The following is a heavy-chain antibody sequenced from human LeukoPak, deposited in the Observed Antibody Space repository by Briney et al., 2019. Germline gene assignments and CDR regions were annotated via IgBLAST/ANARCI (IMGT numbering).Heavy chain of an antibody. J-gene: IGHJ4*02. D-gene: IGHD3-10*01. CDR2: IYYSGST. Sequence: SETLSLTCTVSGGSISSSSYYWGWIRQPPGKGLEWIGSIYYSGSTYYNPSLKSRVTISVDTSKNQFSLKLSSVTAADTAVYYCARGRITMVRGAQGPHFDYWGQGTLVTVSS. V-gene: IGHV4-39*01. CDR3: ARGRITMVRGAQGPHFDY. CDR1: GGSISSSSYY.